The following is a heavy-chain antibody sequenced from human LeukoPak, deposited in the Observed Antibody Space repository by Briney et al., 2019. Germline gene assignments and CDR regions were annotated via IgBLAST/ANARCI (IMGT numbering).Heavy chain of an antibody. V-gene: IGHV3-23*01. D-gene: IGHD1-26*01. J-gene: IGHJ4*02. CDR2: IGGSGRNT. CDR3: ASGGSYFDN. CDR1: GFSFSSDS. Sequence: PGGSLRLSCVASGFSFSSDSMSWVRQAPGRRLEWVSAIGGSGRNTYYADSVKGRFTISRDNSKTTLFLQMTSLRVEDTALYYCASGGSYFDNWGQGTLVTVSS.